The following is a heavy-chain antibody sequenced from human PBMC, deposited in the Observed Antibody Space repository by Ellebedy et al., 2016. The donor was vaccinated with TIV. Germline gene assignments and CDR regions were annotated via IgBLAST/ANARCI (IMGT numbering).Heavy chain of an antibody. J-gene: IGHJ3*01. CDR2: LNSNGRT. V-gene: IGHV3-53*01. CDR3: ARDHAIKVAAPGYDAFDV. Sequence: GESLKISCAVSGFSVRNNHMNWVRQAPGQGLEWVSLLNSNGRTYYAESVRGRFTISRDNSRNVFFLQMNSLRPEDTATYYCARDHAIKVAAPGYDAFDVWGQGTKVSVSA. CDR1: GFSVRNNH. D-gene: IGHD2-8*01.